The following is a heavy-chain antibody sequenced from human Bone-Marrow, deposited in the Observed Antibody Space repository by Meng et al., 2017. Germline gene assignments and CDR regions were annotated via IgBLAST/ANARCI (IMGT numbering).Heavy chain of an antibody. J-gene: IGHJ4*02. Sequence: EVQLVESGGGLVQPGGSLRLSCAASGFTFSSYDMHWVRQATGKGLEWVSAIGTAGDTYYPGSVKGRFTISRENAKNTLYLQMNSLRAEDTAIYYCVDSNFDYWGQGTLVTVSS. CDR1: GFTFSSYD. D-gene: IGHD4-11*01. CDR3: VDSNFDY. V-gene: IGHV3-13*01. CDR2: IGTAGDT.